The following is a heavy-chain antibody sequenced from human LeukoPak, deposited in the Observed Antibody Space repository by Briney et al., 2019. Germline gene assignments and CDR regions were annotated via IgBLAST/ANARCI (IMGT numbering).Heavy chain of an antibody. J-gene: IGHJ1*01. Sequence: GGSLRLSCAASGFTFSNFVMHWVRQAPGKGLEWVAVISYDGNSKYNADSVKGRFTISRDNSKNTLYLQMNSLRAEDTAVYYCAKKIAAADTGGATEYFQHWGQGTLVTVSS. V-gene: IGHV3-30*18. D-gene: IGHD6-13*01. CDR3: AKKIAAADTGGATEYFQH. CDR2: ISYDGNSK. CDR1: GFTFSNFV.